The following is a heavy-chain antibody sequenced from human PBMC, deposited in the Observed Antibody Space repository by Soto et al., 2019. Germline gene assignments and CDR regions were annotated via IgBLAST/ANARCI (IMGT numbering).Heavy chain of an antibody. CDR1: GGTFSSYA. V-gene: IGHV1-69*06. CDR3: ARGYYYGSGSYHTHSTYYYYYGMDV. J-gene: IGHJ6*02. Sequence: ASVKVSCKASGGTFSSYAISWVRQAPGQGLEWMGGIIPIFGTANYAQKFQGRVTITADKSTSTAYMELSSLRSEDTAVYYCARGYYYGSGSYHTHSTYYYYYGMDVWGQGTTVTVSS. CDR2: IIPIFGTA. D-gene: IGHD3-10*01.